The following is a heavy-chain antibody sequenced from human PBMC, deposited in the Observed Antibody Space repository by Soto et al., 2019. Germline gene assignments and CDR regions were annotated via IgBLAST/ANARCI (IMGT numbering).Heavy chain of an antibody. V-gene: IGHV3-23*01. CDR2: ISGSGGST. CDR1: GFTFSSYA. J-gene: IGHJ3*02. Sequence: GGSLRLSCAASGFTFSSYAMSLVRQAPGKGLECVSAISGSGGSTYYADSVKGRFTISRDNSKNTLYLQMNSLRAEDTAVYYCAKVYYYDSSGYPDPHDAFDIWGQGTMVTVSS. CDR3: AKVYYYDSSGYPDPHDAFDI. D-gene: IGHD3-22*01.